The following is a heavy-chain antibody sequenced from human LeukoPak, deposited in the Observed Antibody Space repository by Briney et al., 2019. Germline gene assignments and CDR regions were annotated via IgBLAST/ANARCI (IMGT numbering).Heavy chain of an antibody. CDR1: GFTFDDYA. Sequence: SLRLSCAASGFTFDDYAMHWVRQAPGKGLEWVSGISWNSGSIGYADSVKGRFTISRDNAKNSLYLQMNSLRAEDTALYYCAKALLRTSAEYFQHWGQGTLVTVSS. D-gene: IGHD6-6*01. V-gene: IGHV3-9*01. J-gene: IGHJ1*01. CDR2: ISWNSGSI. CDR3: AKALLRTSAEYFQH.